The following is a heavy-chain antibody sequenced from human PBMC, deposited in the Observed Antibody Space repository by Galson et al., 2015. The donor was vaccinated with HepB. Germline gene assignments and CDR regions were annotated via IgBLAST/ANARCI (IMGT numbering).Heavy chain of an antibody. CDR3: ARERRLYCSGGSCYPQDYYGMDV. V-gene: IGHV1-2*06. CDR2: INPNSGGT. Sequence: SVKVSCKASGYTFTGYYMHWVRQAPGQGLEWMGRINPNSGGTNYAQKFQGRVTMTRDTSISTAYMELSRLRSDDTAVYYCARERRLYCSGGSCYPQDYYGMDVWGQGTTVTVSS. CDR1: GYTFTGYY. J-gene: IGHJ6*02. D-gene: IGHD2-15*01.